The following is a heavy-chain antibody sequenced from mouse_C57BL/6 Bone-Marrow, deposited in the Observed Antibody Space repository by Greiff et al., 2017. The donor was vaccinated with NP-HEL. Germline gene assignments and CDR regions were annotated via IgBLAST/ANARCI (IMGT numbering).Heavy chain of an antibody. CDR3: ARRDYYGSSWAWFAY. CDR2: ISSGGSYT. J-gene: IGHJ3*01. V-gene: IGHV5-6*01. CDR1: GFTFSSYG. D-gene: IGHD1-1*01. Sequence: EVHLVESGGDLVKPGGSLKLSCAASGFTFSSYGMSWVRQTPDKRLEWVATISSGGSYTYYPDSVKGRFTISRDNAKNTLYLQMSSLKSEDTAMYYCARRDYYGSSWAWFAYWGQGTLVTVSA.